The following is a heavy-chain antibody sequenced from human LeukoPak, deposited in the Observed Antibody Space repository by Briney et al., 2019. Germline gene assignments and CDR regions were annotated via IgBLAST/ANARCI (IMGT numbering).Heavy chain of an antibody. CDR1: GGSISSYY. V-gene: IGHV4-59*01. CDR2: IYYSGST. J-gene: IGHJ5*02. CDR3: ATNRYGQPYNWFDP. Sequence: PSETLSLTCTVSGGSISSYYWSWIRQPPGKGLEWIGYIYYSGSTNYNPSLKSRVTISIDTSKNQFSLKLSSVTAADTAVYYCATNRYGQPYNWFDPWGQGTLVTVSS. D-gene: IGHD5-18*01.